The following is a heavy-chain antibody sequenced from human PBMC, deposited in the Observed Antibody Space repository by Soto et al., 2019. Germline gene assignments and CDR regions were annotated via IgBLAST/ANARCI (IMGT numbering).Heavy chain of an antibody. CDR1: GFTFNHYA. CDR2: IIANGGT. V-gene: IGHV3-23*01. CDR3: AKDYTVAADPSSVILFDY. J-gene: IGHJ4*02. D-gene: IGHD2-15*01. Sequence: LRLSCAASGFTFNHYAMSWVRQAPGKGLEWVSIIIANGGTFYADSVKGRFTISRGNSKNTVYLQMSSLRVEDTAIYYCAKDYTVAADPSSVILFDYWGQGALVTVSS.